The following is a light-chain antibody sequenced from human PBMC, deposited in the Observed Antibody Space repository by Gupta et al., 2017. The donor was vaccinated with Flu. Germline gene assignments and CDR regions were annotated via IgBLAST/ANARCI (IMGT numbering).Light chain of an antibody. Sequence: EFVLTQSPATLSLSPGERASLSCRASQSVSNFLAWYQHKPGQPPRLFIYDAYKGATGIPARFSGSGSGTDFTLTISSLEPEDSAVYYCQQRRDLLTFGGGTRVQIK. CDR1: QSVSNF. J-gene: IGKJ4*01. CDR3: QQRRDLLT. CDR2: DAY. V-gene: IGKV3-11*01.